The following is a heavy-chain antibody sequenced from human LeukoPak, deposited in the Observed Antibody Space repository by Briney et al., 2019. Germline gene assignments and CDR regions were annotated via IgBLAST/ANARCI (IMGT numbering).Heavy chain of an antibody. CDR2: ISSSGSTI. CDR1: GFTFSSYA. CDR3: ARDFLTAYYYDSSGYGPRGY. D-gene: IGHD3-22*01. V-gene: IGHV3-48*04. J-gene: IGHJ4*02. Sequence: GGSLRLSCAASGFTFSSYAMSWVRQAPGKGLEWVSYISSSGSTIYYADSVKGRFTISRDNAKNSLYLQMNSLRAEDTAVYYCARDFLTAYYYDSSGYGPRGYWGQGTLVTVSS.